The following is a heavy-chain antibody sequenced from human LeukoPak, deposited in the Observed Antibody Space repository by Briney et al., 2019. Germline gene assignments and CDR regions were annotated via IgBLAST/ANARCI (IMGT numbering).Heavy chain of an antibody. J-gene: IGHJ4*02. Sequence: GRSLRLSCAASGFTFSSYGMHWVRQAPGKGLEWVAVIWYDGSNKYYADSVKGRFTISRDNSKNTLYLQMNSLRAEDTAVYYCAGRPFTFGGVIVNDYWGQGTLVTVSS. D-gene: IGHD3-16*02. CDR1: GFTFSSYG. CDR3: AGRPFTFGGVIVNDY. CDR2: IWYDGSNK. V-gene: IGHV3-33*01.